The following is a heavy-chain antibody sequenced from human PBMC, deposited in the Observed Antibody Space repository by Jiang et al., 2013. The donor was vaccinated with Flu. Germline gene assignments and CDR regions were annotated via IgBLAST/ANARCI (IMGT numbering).Heavy chain of an antibody. CDR3: AKAYYDSSDWPRVSGNYFDY. J-gene: IGHJ4*02. Sequence: GRSLRLSCAASGFTFSSYGMHWVRQAPGKGLEWVAVISYDGSNKYYADSVKGRFTISRDNSKNTLYLQMNSLRAEDMAVYYCAKAYYDSSDWPRVSGNYFDYWGQGTLVTVSS. CDR1: GFTFSSYG. D-gene: IGHD3-22*01. V-gene: IGHV3-30*18. CDR2: ISYDGSNK.